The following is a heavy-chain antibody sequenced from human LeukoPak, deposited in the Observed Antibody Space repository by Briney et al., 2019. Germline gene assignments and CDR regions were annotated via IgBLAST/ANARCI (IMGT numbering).Heavy chain of an antibody. J-gene: IGHJ4*02. CDR3: AKDSSRDNY. V-gene: IGHV3-30*04. Sequence: PGGSLRLSCAASGFTFSSYAMHWVRQAPGKGLEWVAVISYDGSNKYYADSVKGRFTISRDNSKNTLYLQMNSLRAEDTAVYYCAKDSSRDNYWGQGTLVTVSS. CDR1: GFTFSSYA. CDR2: ISYDGSNK. D-gene: IGHD6-13*01.